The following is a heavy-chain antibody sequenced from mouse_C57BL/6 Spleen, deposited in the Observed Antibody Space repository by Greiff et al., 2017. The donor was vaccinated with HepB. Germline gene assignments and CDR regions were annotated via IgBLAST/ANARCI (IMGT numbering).Heavy chain of an antibody. V-gene: IGHV7-3*01. J-gene: IGHJ2*01. Sequence: EVKLVESGGGLVQPGGSLSLSCAASGFTFTDYYMSWVRQPPGKALEWLGFIRNKANGYTTEYSASVKGRFTISRDNSQSILYLQMNALRAEDSATYYCARSNWVHFDYWGQGTTLTVSS. CDR2: IRNKANGYTT. CDR1: GFTFTDYY. CDR3: ARSNWVHFDY. D-gene: IGHD4-1*01.